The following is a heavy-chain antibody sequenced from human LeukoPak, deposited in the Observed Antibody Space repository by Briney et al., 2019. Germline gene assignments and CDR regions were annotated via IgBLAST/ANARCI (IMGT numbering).Heavy chain of an antibody. Sequence: GASVRGSCKASGYTFTRYYMHGGRQAPGQGGEWRGGINPNSGGTNYAQKFQGRVTMTRDTSISTAYMELSRLRSDDTAVYYCARVQYDYVWGSYLHYWGQGTLVTVSS. J-gene: IGHJ4*02. CDR2: INPNSGGT. CDR3: ARVQYDYVWGSYLHY. V-gene: IGHV1-2*02. D-gene: IGHD3-16*02. CDR1: GYTFTRYY.